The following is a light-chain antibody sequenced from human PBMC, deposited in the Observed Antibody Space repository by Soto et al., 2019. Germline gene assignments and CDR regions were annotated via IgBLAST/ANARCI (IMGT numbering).Light chain of an antibody. CDR1: SSNIGAGYD. CDR3: QSHDSSLNSWV. CDR2: GNT. J-gene: IGLJ3*02. V-gene: IGLV1-40*01. Sequence: QSVLTQPPSMSGAPGQRVTISCTGSSSNIGAGYDVHWYQLLPGTAPKLLIYGNTNRPSGVPDRFSGSKSGTSPSLAITGLRAEEEADYYCQSHDSSLNSWVFGGGTKLTVL.